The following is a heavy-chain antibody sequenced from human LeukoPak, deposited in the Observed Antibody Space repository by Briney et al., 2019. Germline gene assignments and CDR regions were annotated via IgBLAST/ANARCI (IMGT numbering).Heavy chain of an antibody. J-gene: IGHJ3*01. CDR2: ISSSSSYI. D-gene: IGHD3-22*01. Sequence: PGGSLRLSCAASGFTFSSYSMNWVRQAPGKGLEWVSSISSSSSYIYYADSVKGRFTISRDNAKNSLYLQMNSLRAEDTAVYYCARDQGYYDSSADWGQGTMVTVSS. CDR1: GFTFSSYS. CDR3: ARDQGYYDSSAD. V-gene: IGHV3-21*01.